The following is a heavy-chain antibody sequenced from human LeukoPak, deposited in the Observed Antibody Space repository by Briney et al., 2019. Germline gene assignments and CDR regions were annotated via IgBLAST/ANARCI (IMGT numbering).Heavy chain of an antibody. CDR1: GGSISSGGYY. D-gene: IGHD2-2*01. V-gene: IGHV4-39*07. Sequence: SETLSLTCTVSGGSISSGGYYWSWIRQPPGKGLEWIGEINHSGSTNYNPSLKSRVTISADTSKNQFSLKLSSVTAADTAVYYCARVVVVVPQQLLRRPGHFDYWGQGTLVTVSS. J-gene: IGHJ4*02. CDR2: INHSGST. CDR3: ARVVVVVPQQLLRRPGHFDY.